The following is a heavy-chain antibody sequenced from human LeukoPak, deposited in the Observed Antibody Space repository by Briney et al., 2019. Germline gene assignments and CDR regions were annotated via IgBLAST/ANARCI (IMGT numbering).Heavy chain of an antibody. CDR3: ARDSGYSSGRVSP. V-gene: IGHV1-18*01. Sequence: GWISAYNGNTNYAQKLQGRVTMTTDTSTSTAYMELRSLRSDDTAVYYCARDSGYSSGRVSPWGQGTLVTVSS. CDR2: ISAYNGNT. D-gene: IGHD6-19*01. J-gene: IGHJ5*02.